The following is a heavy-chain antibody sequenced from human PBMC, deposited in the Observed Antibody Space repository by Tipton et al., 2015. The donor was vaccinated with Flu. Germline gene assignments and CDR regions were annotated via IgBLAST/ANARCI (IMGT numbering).Heavy chain of an antibody. CDR3: ASSVVAGVDY. D-gene: IGHD2-21*01. CDR2: IYYSGST. CDR1: GGSISRRSFY. J-gene: IGHJ4*02. V-gene: IGHV4-39*07. Sequence: TLSLTCTVSGGSISRRSFYWGWVRQPPGEGLEWIGSIYYSGSTYYNPSLKSRITISIDTSKNQFSLRLSSVTAADTAVYYCASSVVAGVDYWGQGALVTVSS.